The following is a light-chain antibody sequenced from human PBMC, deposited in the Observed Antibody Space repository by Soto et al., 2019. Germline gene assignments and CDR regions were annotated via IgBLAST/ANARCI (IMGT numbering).Light chain of an antibody. J-gene: IGKJ1*01. Sequence: ETVLTQSPCTLSLSPGEGATLSCRASQGVSSNSLAWYQQKPGQAPGLLIYGASTRATGVPDRFSGSGSGTDFTLTISRLEPEDFAVYYCHQYGSSRRSFGQGTKVDIK. V-gene: IGKV3-20*01. CDR1: QGVSSNS. CDR2: GAS. CDR3: HQYGSSRRS.